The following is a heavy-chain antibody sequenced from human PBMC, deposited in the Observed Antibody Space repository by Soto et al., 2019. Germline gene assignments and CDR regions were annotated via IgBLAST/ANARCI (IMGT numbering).Heavy chain of an antibody. CDR2: IWYDGSNT. CDR1: GFTFSNYA. Sequence: QVQLVESGGGVVQPGRSLRLSCAASGFTFSNYAMHWVRQAPGKGLEWVASIWYDGSNTYYVESVKGRFTISRDNSNNTLFLQLSSLRAEDTAIYFCAKGLGGTITLPDYWGQGTLVTVSS. D-gene: IGHD1-26*01. J-gene: IGHJ4*02. V-gene: IGHV3-33*06. CDR3: AKGLGGTITLPDY.